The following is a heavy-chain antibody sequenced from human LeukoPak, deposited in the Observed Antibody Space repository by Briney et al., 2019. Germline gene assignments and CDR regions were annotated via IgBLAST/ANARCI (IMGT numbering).Heavy chain of an antibody. Sequence: RPGGSLRLSCAASGFTFDDYGMSWVRQAPGKGLEWVSGINWNGGSTGYADSVKGRFTISRDNAKNSLYLQMNSLRAEDTALYYCARGYCSGGSCSPFDYWGQGTLVTVSS. CDR1: GFTFDDYG. CDR2: INWNGGST. V-gene: IGHV3-20*04. J-gene: IGHJ4*02. CDR3: ARGYCSGGSCSPFDY. D-gene: IGHD2-15*01.